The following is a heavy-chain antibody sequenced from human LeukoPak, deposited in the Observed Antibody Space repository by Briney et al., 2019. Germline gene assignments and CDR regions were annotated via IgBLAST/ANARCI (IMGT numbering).Heavy chain of an antibody. CDR2: ISGSGDNT. J-gene: IGHJ6*04. V-gene: IGHV3-23*01. Sequence: GGTLRLSCAASGFTFSNYGMSWVRQAPGKGLEWVSAISGSGDNTYYADSVKGRFTSSRDNSKNTLYLQMNSLRAEDTAVYYCAELGITMIGGVWGKGTTVTISS. D-gene: IGHD3-10*02. CDR1: GFTFSNYG. CDR3: AELGITMIGGV.